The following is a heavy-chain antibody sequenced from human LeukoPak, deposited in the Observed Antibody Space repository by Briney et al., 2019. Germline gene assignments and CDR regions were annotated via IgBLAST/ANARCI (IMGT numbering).Heavy chain of an antibody. CDR2: ISNTGTIT. J-gene: IGHJ5*01. D-gene: IGHD6-13*01. CDR1: GFTFSDQN. V-gene: IGHV3-48*02. Sequence: GGSLRLSCAASGFTFSDQNMNWVRQAPGKGLEWLSSISNTGTITHYADSVKGRFTISRDNAKNSLYLQMSTLRDEDTAVYYCARGAGSSWFYSWGQGTLVTVSS. CDR3: ARGAGSSWFYS.